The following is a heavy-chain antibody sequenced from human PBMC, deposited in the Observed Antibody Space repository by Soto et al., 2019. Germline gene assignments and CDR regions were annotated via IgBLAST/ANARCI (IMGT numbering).Heavy chain of an antibody. V-gene: IGHV3-48*01. Sequence: GGSLRLSCAASGFTFSSYAMNWVRQAPGKGLEWVSYITLSSSSIFYADSVKGRFTISRDNAKNSLYLQMNSLRAEDTAVYFCARDKGAVAYDAFDIWGQGTMVTVSS. CDR1: GFTFSSYA. D-gene: IGHD6-19*01. CDR3: ARDKGAVAYDAFDI. J-gene: IGHJ3*02. CDR2: ITLSSSSI.